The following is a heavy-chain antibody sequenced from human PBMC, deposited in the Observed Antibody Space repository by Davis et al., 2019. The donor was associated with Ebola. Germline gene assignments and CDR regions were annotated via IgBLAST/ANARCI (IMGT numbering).Heavy chain of an antibody. J-gene: IGHJ3*02. V-gene: IGHV4-31*03. CDR3: AREGSFLELWENDAFDI. D-gene: IGHD1-7*01. CDR1: GGSISSGGYY. CDR2: IYYSGST. Sequence: MPSETLSLTCTVSGGSISSGGYYWSWIRQHPGKGPEWLGYIYYSGSTYYNPSLKSRVTISVDTSKNQFSLKLSSVTAADTAVHYCAREGSFLELWENDAFDIWGQGTMVTVSS.